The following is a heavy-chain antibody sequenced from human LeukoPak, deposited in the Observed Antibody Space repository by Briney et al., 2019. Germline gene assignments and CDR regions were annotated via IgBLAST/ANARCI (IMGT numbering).Heavy chain of an antibody. CDR2: IYYSGST. CDR3: ARGGYYGSGNDFRFDP. CDR1: GGSISSGSYY. D-gene: IGHD3-10*01. V-gene: IGHV4-61*10. Sequence: SETLSLTCTVSGGSISSGSYYWSWIRQPAGKGLEWIGYIYYSGSTNYKPSLKSRVTISVDTSKNQFSLKLSSVTAADTAVYYCARGGYYGSGNDFRFDPWGQGTLVTVSS. J-gene: IGHJ5*02.